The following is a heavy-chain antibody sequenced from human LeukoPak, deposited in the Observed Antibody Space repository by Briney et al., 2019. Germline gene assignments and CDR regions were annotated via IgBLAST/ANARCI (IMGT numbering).Heavy chain of an antibody. J-gene: IGHJ4*02. CDR2: IYPGDSDT. V-gene: IGHV5-51*01. CDR1: GYTFNKNY. Sequence: GESLKISCKASGYTFNKNYIAWVRQVSGKGLEWMGIIYPGDSDTRYSPSFQGHVTISADESISTAFLQWSSVEATDSAMYYCVRGNQKYGDYVRDWGQGTLVTISS. CDR3: VRGNQKYGDYVRD. D-gene: IGHD4-17*01.